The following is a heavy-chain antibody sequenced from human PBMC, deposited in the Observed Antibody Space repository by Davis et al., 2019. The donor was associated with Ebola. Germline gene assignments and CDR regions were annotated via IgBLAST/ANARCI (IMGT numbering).Heavy chain of an antibody. D-gene: IGHD3-9*01. J-gene: IGHJ1*01. CDR1: GFTFSGYE. Sequence: GGSLRLSCAASGFTFSGYEMSWVRQAPGKGLEWISYISGSGKRISYADSVKGRFAMSRDNSMNTLSLQMNSLRAEETAVYFCAREGYLVATLPFDSWGQGTLVTVSS. CDR2: ISGSGKRI. CDR3: AREGYLVATLPFDS. V-gene: IGHV3-23*01.